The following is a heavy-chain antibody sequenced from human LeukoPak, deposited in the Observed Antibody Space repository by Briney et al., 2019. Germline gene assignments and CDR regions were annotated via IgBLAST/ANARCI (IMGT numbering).Heavy chain of an antibody. CDR2: INHSGST. CDR1: GGSFSGYY. Sequence: SETLSLTCAVYGGSFSGYYWSWIRQPPGKGLEWIGEINHSGSTNYNPSLKSRVTIPVDTSKNQFSLKLSSVTAADTAVYYCARRRQWLVLWDWFDPWGQGTLVTVSS. V-gene: IGHV4-34*01. J-gene: IGHJ5*02. CDR3: ARRRQWLVLWDWFDP. D-gene: IGHD6-19*01.